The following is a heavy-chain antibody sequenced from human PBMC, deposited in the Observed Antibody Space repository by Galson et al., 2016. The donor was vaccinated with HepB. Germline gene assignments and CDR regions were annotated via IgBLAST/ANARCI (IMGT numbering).Heavy chain of an antibody. CDR1: GFTFSGYW. Sequence: SLRLSCAASGFTFSGYWMHWVRQGPGKGLVWVSRIKNDGSSTSYADSVKGRFTISSDNAKNTLYLQMNSLRAEDTAVYYCARDSAHYNESSDYYDERGFDYLGQGSLVTVSS. J-gene: IGHJ4*02. CDR2: IKNDGSST. D-gene: IGHD3-22*01. CDR3: ARDSAHYNESSDYYDERGFDY. V-gene: IGHV3-74*01.